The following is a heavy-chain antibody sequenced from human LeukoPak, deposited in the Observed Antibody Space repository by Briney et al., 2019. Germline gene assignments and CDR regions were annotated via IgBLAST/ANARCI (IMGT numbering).Heavy chain of an antibody. CDR3: TRDHDFWRGPLDV. D-gene: IGHD3-3*01. J-gene: IGHJ6*04. CDR2: IRREGYGGTT. CDR1: GFNFGDYS. V-gene: IGHV3-49*03. Sequence: GGSLRLSCTASGFNFGDYSLSWFRQAPGVGLEWVAFIRREGYGGTTEYAASVKGRFTISRDDSKSTAYLQMNSLKTEDTGVYYCTRDHDFWRGPLDVWGKGTTVTVSS.